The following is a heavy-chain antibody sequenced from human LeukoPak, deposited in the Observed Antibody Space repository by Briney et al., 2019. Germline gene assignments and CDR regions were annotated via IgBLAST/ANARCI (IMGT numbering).Heavy chain of an antibody. V-gene: IGHV3-23*01. CDR3: ASHQMNCTNGVCYTWFDP. D-gene: IGHD2-8*01. Sequence: HPGGSLRLSCAASVFTFSSYAMDWVRLAPGKGLEWVSAITDNGNTTYYVDSVKGRFTISRDNSKNTLYLQTNSLRAEDTAVYYCASHQMNCTNGVCYTWFDPWGQGTLVTVSS. CDR2: ITDNGNTT. J-gene: IGHJ5*02. CDR1: VFTFSSYA.